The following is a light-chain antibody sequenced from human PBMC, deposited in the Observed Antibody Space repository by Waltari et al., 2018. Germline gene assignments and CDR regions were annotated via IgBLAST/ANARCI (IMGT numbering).Light chain of an antibody. J-gene: IGLJ2*01. Sequence: QSALTQPASVSGSPGQSITISCTGTSSDVGSYKFVSWYQQHPGKAPKLMIYDGSKRPSGISNRFSGSKSGNTASLTISGLQAEDEADYYCCSYAGSRGLFGGGTKLTVL. CDR3: CSYAGSRGL. CDR2: DGS. V-gene: IGLV2-23*01. CDR1: SSDVGSYKF.